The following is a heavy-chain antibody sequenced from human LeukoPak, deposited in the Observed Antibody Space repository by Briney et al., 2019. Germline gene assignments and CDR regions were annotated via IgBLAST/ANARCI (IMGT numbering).Heavy chain of an antibody. CDR3: ARDLEGGHDY. V-gene: IGHV3-21*01. CDR1: GFTFSSYS. D-gene: IGHD1-1*01. CDR2: ISSSSSYI. J-gene: IGHJ4*02. Sequence: GGSLRLSCAASGFTFSSYSMNWVRQAPGKGLEWVSSISSSSSYIYYADSVKGRFTIYRDNAKNSLYLQMNSLRAEDTAVYYCARDLEGGHDYWGQGTLVTVSS.